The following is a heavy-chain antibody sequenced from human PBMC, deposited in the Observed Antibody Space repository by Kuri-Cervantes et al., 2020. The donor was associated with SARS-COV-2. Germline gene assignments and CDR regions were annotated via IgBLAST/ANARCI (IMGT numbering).Heavy chain of an antibody. CDR3: AKAGKTTVTPGGYYYYGMDV. J-gene: IGHJ6*02. Sequence: GGSLRLSCAASGFTFSSYAMSWVRQAPGKGLEWASAISGSGGSTYYADSVKGRFTISRDNSKNTLYLQMNSLRAEDTAVYYCAKAGKTTVTPGGYYYYGMDVWGQGTTVTVSS. CDR1: GFTFSSYA. CDR2: ISGSGGST. D-gene: IGHD4-17*01. V-gene: IGHV3-23*01.